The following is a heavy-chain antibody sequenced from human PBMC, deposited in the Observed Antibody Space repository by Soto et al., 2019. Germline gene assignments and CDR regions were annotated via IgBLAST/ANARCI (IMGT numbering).Heavy chain of an antibody. CDR2: VNPDGTIT. D-gene: IGHD3-22*01. CDR3: ARDAELYYYDSSGYPDY. V-gene: IGHV3-74*01. CDR1: GYTFSHYW. Sequence: GGSLRLSCAASGYTFSHYWMHWVRQAPGKGLVWVSRVNPDGTITTYADSVKGRFTISRDNAKNTLYLQMNSLRAEDTAVYYCARDAELYYYDSSGYPDYWGQGTLVTVSS. J-gene: IGHJ4*02.